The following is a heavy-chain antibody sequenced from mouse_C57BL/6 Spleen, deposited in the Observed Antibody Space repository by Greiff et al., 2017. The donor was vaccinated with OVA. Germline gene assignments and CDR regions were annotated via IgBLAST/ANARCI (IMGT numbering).Heavy chain of an antibody. CDR1: GYTFTSYW. CDR2: IDTSDSET. J-gene: IGHJ3*01. CDR3: ARSLYYGSSFFAY. V-gene: IGHV1-52*01. Sequence: VKLQQPGAELVRPGSSVKLSCKASGYTFTSYWMHWVKQRPIQGLEWIGNIDTSDSETHYNQKFKDKATLTVDKSSSTAYMQLSSLTSDDSAVYYCARSLYYGSSFFAYWGQGTLVTVSA. D-gene: IGHD1-1*01.